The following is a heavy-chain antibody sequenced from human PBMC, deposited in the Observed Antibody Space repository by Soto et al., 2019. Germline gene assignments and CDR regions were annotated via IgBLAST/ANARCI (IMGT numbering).Heavy chain of an antibody. CDR3: AREACTSSSCSRRWFDP. J-gene: IGHJ5*02. CDR2: IYQSGST. Sequence: PSETLSLTCAVSSGSISSSHWWSWVRQPPGKGLEWIGEIYQSGSTNYNPSLKSRATISVDKSKNQFSLKLSSVTAADTAVYYCAREACTSSSCSRRWFDPWGQGTLVPSPQ. V-gene: IGHV4-4*02. CDR1: SGSISSSHW. D-gene: IGHD2-2*01.